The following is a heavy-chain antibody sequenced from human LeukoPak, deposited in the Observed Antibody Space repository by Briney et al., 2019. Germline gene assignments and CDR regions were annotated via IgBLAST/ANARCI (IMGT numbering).Heavy chain of an antibody. J-gene: IGHJ4*02. D-gene: IGHD3-16*02. V-gene: IGHV4-34*01. Sequence: SETLSLTCVVYGESFSDYYGSWIRQSPGKGLEWIGQIHQGGSTNYNSSLKSRVTISLDTSKNQISLRLTSVTAADTAVYYCAREGFRPVYRFFDYWGQGTLVTVSS. CDR3: AREGFRPVYRFFDY. CDR1: GESFSDYY. CDR2: IHQGGST.